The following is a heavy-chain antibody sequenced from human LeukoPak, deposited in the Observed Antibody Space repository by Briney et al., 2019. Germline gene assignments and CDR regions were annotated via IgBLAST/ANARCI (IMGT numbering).Heavy chain of an antibody. CDR3: ARKWEDYYDSSGPFDY. Sequence: GESLKISCKGSGDSFTSYWIGWVRQMPGKGLEWMGIIYPGDSDTRYSPSFQGQVTISADKSISTAYLQWSSLKASDTAMYYCARKWEDYYDSSGPFDYWGQGTLVTVSS. J-gene: IGHJ4*02. D-gene: IGHD3-22*01. CDR2: IYPGDSDT. CDR1: GDSFTSYW. V-gene: IGHV5-51*01.